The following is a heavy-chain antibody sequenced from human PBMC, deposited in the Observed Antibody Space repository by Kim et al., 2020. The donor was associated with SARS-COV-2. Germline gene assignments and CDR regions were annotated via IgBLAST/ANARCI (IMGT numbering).Heavy chain of an antibody. Sequence: GGSLRLSCAASGFTFDDYAIQWVRQVPGKGLEWVSLISRDGGEIKYADSVKGRFTISSDNSKKSVYLQMNSLRSEDTALYYCVRGQQWLIKNWGQGSQVTVPA. CDR2: ISRDGGEI. CDR3: VRGQQWLIKN. V-gene: IGHV3-43*02. D-gene: IGHD6-19*01. J-gene: IGHJ4*02. CDR1: GFTFDDYA.